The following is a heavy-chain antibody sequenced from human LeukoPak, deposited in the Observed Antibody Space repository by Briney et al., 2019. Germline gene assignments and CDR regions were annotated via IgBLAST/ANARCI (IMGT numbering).Heavy chain of an antibody. CDR1: GGTFSSYA. CDR3: ARAYSAVAGKDY. V-gene: IGHV1-69*04. Sequence: SVKVSCKASGGTFSSYAIIWVRQAPGQGLEWMGRIIPILGIANYAQKFQGRVTITADKSTSTAYMEPSSLRSDDTAVYYCARAYSAVAGKDYWGQGTLVTVSS. CDR2: IIPILGIA. D-gene: IGHD6-19*01. J-gene: IGHJ4*02.